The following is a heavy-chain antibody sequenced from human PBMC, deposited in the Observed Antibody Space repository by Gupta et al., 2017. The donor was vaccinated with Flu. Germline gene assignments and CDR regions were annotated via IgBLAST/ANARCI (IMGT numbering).Heavy chain of an antibody. V-gene: IGHV3-21*01. J-gene: IGHJ3*02. Sequence: EVQLVESGGGLVKPGGSLRLSCAASGFTFSNYSMNWVRQAPGKGLEWVSSISSSSSYIYYADSMKGRFTISRDNAKNSLYLQMNSLRAEDTAVYYCARGITAAGLDAFDIWGQGTMVTVSS. CDR1: GFTFSNYS. CDR3: ARGITAAGLDAFDI. CDR2: ISSSSSYI. D-gene: IGHD6-13*01.